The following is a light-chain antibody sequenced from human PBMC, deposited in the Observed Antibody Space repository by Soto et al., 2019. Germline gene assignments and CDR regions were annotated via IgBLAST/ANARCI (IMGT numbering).Light chain of an antibody. CDR1: RSISSY. V-gene: IGKV1-39*01. CDR2: AAS. CDR3: QQSYSLPPTWT. J-gene: IGKJ1*01. Sequence: DIQMTQSPSSLSASVGDIVTITFRASRSISSYLNWYQQKPGKAPKLLIYAASSLQSGVPSRFSGSGSGTEFTLTISSLQPEDFATYYCQQSYSLPPTWTFGQGTKVDIK.